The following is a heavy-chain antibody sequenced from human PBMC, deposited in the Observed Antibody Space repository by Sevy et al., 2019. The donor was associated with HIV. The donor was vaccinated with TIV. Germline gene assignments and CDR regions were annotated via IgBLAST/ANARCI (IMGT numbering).Heavy chain of an antibody. V-gene: IGHV4-34*01. J-gene: IGHJ4*02. D-gene: IGHD3-22*01. CDR3: ARGRRYYYDSSGYYLDY. CDR2: INHSGST. CDR1: GGSFSGYY. Sequence: SETLSLTCAVYGGSFSGYYWSWIRQPPGKGLEWLGEINHSGSTNYNPSLKSRVTISVDTSKNQFSLKLSSVTAADTAVYYCARGRRYYYDSSGYYLDYWGQGTLVTVSS.